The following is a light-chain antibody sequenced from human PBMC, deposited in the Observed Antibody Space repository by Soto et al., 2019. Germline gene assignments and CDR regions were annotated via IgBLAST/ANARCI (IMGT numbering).Light chain of an antibody. CDR2: GAT. CDR1: QTVSSSY. Sequence: DNVLTQSPGTLSLSPGERATLSCRASQTVSSSYLAWYQQKPGQAPRLVIYGATSRATGIPDRFRGSGSGTDFTLTSSRLEPEDFAVYYCQQYGSWWTFGQGTKVEIK. J-gene: IGKJ1*01. CDR3: QQYGSWWT. V-gene: IGKV3-20*01.